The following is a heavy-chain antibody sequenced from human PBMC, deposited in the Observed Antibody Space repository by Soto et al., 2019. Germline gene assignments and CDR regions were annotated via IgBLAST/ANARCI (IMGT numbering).Heavy chain of an antibody. CDR1: GFTFTNYA. D-gene: IGHD2-2*01. CDR3: VARYCSSTTCYQVDY. Sequence: XGSLRLSCSASGFTFTNYAIHWIRQAPGKGLEYVSAISSTGGSTYYADSVKGRFTISRDNSKNTVYLQMSSLRSEDSAVYYCVARYCSSTTCYQVDYSGQGTLVTVSS. J-gene: IGHJ4*02. CDR2: ISSTGGST. V-gene: IGHV3-64D*06.